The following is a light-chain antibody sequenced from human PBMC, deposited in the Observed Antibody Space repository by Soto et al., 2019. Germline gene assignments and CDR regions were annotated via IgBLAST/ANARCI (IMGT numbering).Light chain of an antibody. J-gene: IGKJ1*01. Sequence: AIQMTQSPSALSASVGDRVTISCRASQGIGNALGWYQQKPGKPPKVLIYGASNLQSGVPSRFSGSGSGTYFTLTISSLQPDDFATYYCQHYNSYSEAFGQGTKVDIK. CDR2: GAS. CDR3: QHYNSYSEA. V-gene: IGKV1-13*02. CDR1: QGIGNA.